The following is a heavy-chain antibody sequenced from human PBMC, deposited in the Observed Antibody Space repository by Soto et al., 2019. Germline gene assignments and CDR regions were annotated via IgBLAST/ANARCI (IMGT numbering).Heavy chain of an antibody. V-gene: IGHV3-15*01. CDR1: GFTFSNAW. J-gene: IGHJ6*03. Sequence: GGSLRLSCAASGFTFSNAWMSWVRQAPWKGLEWVGRIKSKTDGGTTDYAAPGKGRFTISRDDSTNRLYLQMNSLKTEDTAVYYCTTDPAITMVRGVIIGYYYYYMDVWGKGTTVTVSS. CDR2: IKSKTDGGTT. D-gene: IGHD3-10*01. CDR3: TTDPAITMVRGVIIGYYYYYMDV.